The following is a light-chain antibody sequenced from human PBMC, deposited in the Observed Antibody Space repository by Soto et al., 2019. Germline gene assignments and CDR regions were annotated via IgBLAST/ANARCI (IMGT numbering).Light chain of an antibody. CDR2: LEGSGSY. Sequence: QSVLTQSSSASASMGSSVKLTCTLSSGHSSYIIAWHQQQPGKAPRYLMKLEGSGSYNKGSGVPDRFSGSSSGADRYLTISNLQSEDEADYYCETKGFFGTGTKVTVL. J-gene: IGLJ1*01. V-gene: IGLV4-60*03. CDR1: SGHSSYI. CDR3: ETKGF.